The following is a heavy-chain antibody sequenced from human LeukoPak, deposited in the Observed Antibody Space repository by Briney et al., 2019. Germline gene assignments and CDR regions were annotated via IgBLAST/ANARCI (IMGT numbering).Heavy chain of an antibody. CDR3: ARPREYYGSSGYSGFDY. CDR1: GFTFSSYG. J-gene: IGHJ4*02. Sequence: GGSLRLSCAASGFTFSSYGMHWVRQAPGKGLEWVAVIWYDGSNKYYADSVKGRFTISRDNSKNTLYLQMNSLRAEDTAVYYCARPREYYGSSGYSGFDYWGQGTLVTVSS. D-gene: IGHD3-22*01. V-gene: IGHV3-33*01. CDR2: IWYDGSNK.